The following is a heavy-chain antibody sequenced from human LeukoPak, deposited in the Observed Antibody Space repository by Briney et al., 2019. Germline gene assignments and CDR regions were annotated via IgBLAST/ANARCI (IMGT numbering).Heavy chain of an antibody. CDR1: GYTFTSYG. Sequence: ASVKVSCKASGYTFTSYGINWVRQAPGQGLEWMGWISAYNGNTKHAQKLQGRVTMTTDISTSTAYMELRSLRSDDTAVYYCARAGITSGWVQNMDYWGQGTLVTVSS. CDR3: ARAGITSGWVQNMDY. V-gene: IGHV1-18*01. CDR2: ISAYNGNT. J-gene: IGHJ4*02. D-gene: IGHD6-19*01.